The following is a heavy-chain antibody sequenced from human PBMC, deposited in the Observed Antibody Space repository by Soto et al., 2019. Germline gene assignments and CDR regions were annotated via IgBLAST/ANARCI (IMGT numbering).Heavy chain of an antibody. J-gene: IGHJ4*02. CDR3: AKKQQEEYYFDY. V-gene: IGHV3-30*18. CDR2: ISYDGSNK. D-gene: IGHD6-13*01. Sequence: GGSLRLSCAASGFTFSSYGMHWVRQAPGKGLEWVAVISYDGSNKYYADSVKGRFTISRDNSKNTLYLQMNSLRAEDTAVYYCAKKQQEEYYFDYWGQGTLVTVSS. CDR1: GFTFSSYG.